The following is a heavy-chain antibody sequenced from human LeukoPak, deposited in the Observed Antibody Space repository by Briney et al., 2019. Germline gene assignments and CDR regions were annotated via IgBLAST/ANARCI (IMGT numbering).Heavy chain of an antibody. CDR3: ARDRGDRLFDY. D-gene: IGHD4-17*01. V-gene: IGHV3-7*01. J-gene: IGHJ4*02. Sequence: GGSLRLSXAASGFILSNYWMPWVRQSPGKGLEWVANIKQDGSEKYYVDSVKGRFTISRDNAKNSLYLQMNSLRAEDTAVYYCARDRGDRLFDYWGQGTLVTVSS. CDR1: GFILSNYW. CDR2: IKQDGSEK.